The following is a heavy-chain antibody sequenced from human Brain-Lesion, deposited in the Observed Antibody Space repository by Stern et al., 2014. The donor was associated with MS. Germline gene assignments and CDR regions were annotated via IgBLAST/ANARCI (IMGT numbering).Heavy chain of an antibody. CDR2: INPNTGGN. V-gene: IGHV1-2*02. CDR1: GYIFTGYY. J-gene: IGHJ6*02. D-gene: IGHD3-3*01. CDR3: ARDQRGITIFGVVTDYYYLGMDV. Sequence: QVQLVQSGAEVKKPGASVKVSCKTSGYIFTGYYIHWVRQAPGQGLEWMAGINPNTGGNKYAQKFQGRVTMSRDTSISTAYVELSSLTSDDTAVYYCARDQRGITIFGVVTDYYYLGMDVWGQGTTVTVSS.